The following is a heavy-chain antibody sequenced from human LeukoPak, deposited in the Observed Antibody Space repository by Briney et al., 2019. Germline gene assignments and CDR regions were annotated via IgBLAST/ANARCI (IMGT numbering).Heavy chain of an antibody. V-gene: IGHV1-69*02. J-gene: IGHJ4*02. CDR3: ARGTEQWLSPFDS. CDR1: GGTFSGYT. Sequence: SVTVSCKASGGTFSGYTINWLRQAPGQGLEWMGRLIPSLSVTNYARKFQGRVSITAVISTSTAYLDLSSLKSEDTAVYYCARGTEQWLSPFDSWGQGTLVTVSS. D-gene: IGHD6-19*01. CDR2: LIPSLSVT.